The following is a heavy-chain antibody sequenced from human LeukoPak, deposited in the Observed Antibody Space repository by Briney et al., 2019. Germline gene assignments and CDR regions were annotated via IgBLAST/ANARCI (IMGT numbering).Heavy chain of an antibody. CDR3: ARDPSNTSGWYIYFDF. CDR1: GYSFTSYG. V-gene: IGHV1-18*01. J-gene: IGHJ4*02. CDR2: ISTYNGDT. D-gene: IGHD6-19*01. Sequence: GASVKVSCKASGYSFTSYGISWVRQAPGQGLEWMGWISTYNGDTKYAQKLQGRFTMTSDTSTSTVYMELRSLTSDDTAVYYCARDPSNTSGWYIYFDFWGQGTLVTVSS.